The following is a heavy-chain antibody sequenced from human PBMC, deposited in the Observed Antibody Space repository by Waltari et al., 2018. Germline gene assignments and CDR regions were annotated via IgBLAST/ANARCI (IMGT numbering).Heavy chain of an antibody. CDR3: ARKYSGSYLGPEWMDY. CDR2: ISSSGRTI. D-gene: IGHD1-26*01. CDR1: GFTFSSYE. Sequence: SCTASGFTFSSYETNGVPKGPGTGLEWVSYISSSGRTIYYADSEKGRFTISRDNANNSLYLQMNSLRAEDTAVYYCARKYSGSYLGPEWMDYWGQGTLVTVSS. V-gene: IGHV3-48*03. J-gene: IGHJ4*02.